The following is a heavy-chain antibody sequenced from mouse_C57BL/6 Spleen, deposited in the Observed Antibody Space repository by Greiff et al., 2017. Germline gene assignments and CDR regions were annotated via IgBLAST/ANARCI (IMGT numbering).Heavy chain of an antibody. J-gene: IGHJ2*01. Sequence: QVQLQQSGPGLVAPSQSLSITCTVSGFSLTSYAISWVRQPPGKGLEWLGVIWTGGGTNYNSALKSRLSISKDNSKSQVFLKMNSLQTDDTARYYCARNPNYYGSSHYYFDYWGQGTTLTVSS. V-gene: IGHV2-9-1*01. CDR3: ARNPNYYGSSHYYFDY. CDR1: GFSLTSYA. D-gene: IGHD1-1*01. CDR2: IWTGGGT.